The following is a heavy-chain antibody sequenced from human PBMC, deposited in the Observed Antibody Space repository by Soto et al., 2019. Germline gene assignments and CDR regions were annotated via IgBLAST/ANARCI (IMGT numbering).Heavy chain of an antibody. CDR1: GYIFNNYG. CDR2: IGPYVGKT. V-gene: IGHV1-18*01. CDR3: ARCYCSVGSCFTCWHFDL. J-gene: IGHJ2*01. Sequence: QGQLVQSGAEVKEPGASVKVSCHASGYIFNNYGLSWVRQVPGQGLELVGWIGPYVGKTDYAHKFRDRVTMTADPTANAAHIELRSLTADDSAFYYCARCYCSVGSCFTCWHFDLWGRGTLVTVSS. D-gene: IGHD6-19*01.